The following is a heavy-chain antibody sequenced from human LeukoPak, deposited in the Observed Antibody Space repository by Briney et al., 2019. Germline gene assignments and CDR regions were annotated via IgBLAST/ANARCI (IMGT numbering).Heavy chain of an antibody. Sequence: GGSLRLSCAASVFTFSGYSMNWVRQAPGKGLEWVSSITRISSYIYYADSVKGRFTISRDNAKNSLYLQMNSLRAEDTAVYYCARGETSWTLPNDYWGQGTLVTVS. J-gene: IGHJ4*02. D-gene: IGHD2-15*01. CDR2: ITRISSYI. CDR3: ARGETSWTLPNDY. V-gene: IGHV3-21*01. CDR1: VFTFSGYS.